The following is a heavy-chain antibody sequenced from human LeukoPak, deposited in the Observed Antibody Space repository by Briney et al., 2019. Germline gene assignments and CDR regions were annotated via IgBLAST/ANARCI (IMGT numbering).Heavy chain of an antibody. CDR3: ARGSGSGWPLDR. V-gene: IGHV3-53*01. CDR2: MYAGGTT. CDR1: GVIVSRNF. Sequence: GGSLRLSCAASGVIVSRNFMSWVRQAPAKGLQWVAIMYAGGTTDYSDSVRGRFHISRDSSNNTLSLQINSLRAEDTAVYYCARGSGSGWPLDRWGQGALVTVSS. D-gene: IGHD6-19*01. J-gene: IGHJ5*02.